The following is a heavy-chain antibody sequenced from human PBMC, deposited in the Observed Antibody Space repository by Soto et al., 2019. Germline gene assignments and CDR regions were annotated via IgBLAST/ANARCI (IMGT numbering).Heavy chain of an antibody. CDR2: ISDSGST. D-gene: IGHD2-15*01. Sequence: PEGSLRLSCAASGFTFSSYAMSWVRQAPGKGLEWVSTISDSGSTYYADSVKGRFTISRDISKNTLYVQMSSLRAEDTAVYYCAKGGEGYCSGTSCLYHMDAWGKGTTVTVSS. CDR1: GFTFSSYA. CDR3: AKGGEGYCSGTSCLYHMDA. J-gene: IGHJ6*03. V-gene: IGHV3-23*01.